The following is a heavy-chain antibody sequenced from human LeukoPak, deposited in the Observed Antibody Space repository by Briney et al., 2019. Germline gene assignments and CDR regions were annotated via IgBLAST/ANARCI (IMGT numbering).Heavy chain of an antibody. Sequence: GGSLRLSCAASGFTFSSYSMNWVRQAPGKGLEWVSSISSSSSYIYYADSVKGRLTISRGNAKNSLYLQMNSLRAEDTAVYYCARGPSSSWYRGYYFDYWGQGTLVTVSS. V-gene: IGHV3-21*01. CDR3: ARGPSSSWYRGYYFDY. CDR1: GFTFSSYS. D-gene: IGHD6-13*01. CDR2: ISSSSSYI. J-gene: IGHJ4*02.